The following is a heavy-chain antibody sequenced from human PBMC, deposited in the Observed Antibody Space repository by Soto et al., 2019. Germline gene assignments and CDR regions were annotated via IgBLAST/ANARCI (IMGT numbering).Heavy chain of an antibody. CDR2: IKQDGSEK. J-gene: IGHJ5*02. Sequence: GGSLRLSCAASGFTFSSYWMSWVRQAPGKGLEWVANIKQDGSEKYYVDSVKGRFTISRDNAKNSLYLQMNSLRAEDTAVYYCARVPLIYGFLNWFDPWGQGTLVTVSS. CDR1: GFTFSSYW. V-gene: IGHV3-7*04. D-gene: IGHD3-3*01. CDR3: ARVPLIYGFLNWFDP.